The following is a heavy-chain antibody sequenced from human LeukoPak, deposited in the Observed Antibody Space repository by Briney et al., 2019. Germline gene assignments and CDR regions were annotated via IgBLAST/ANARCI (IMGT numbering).Heavy chain of an antibody. CDR3: ARVVSDSSGWYHFDY. J-gene: IGHJ4*02. CDR2: ITKKANSYTT. D-gene: IGHD6-19*01. V-gene: IGHV3-72*01. CDR1: GFTFSDHY. Sequence: GGSLRLSCAASGFTFSDHYMDWVRQAPGKGLEWVGRITKKANSYTTQYAASVKGRLTISGDDSKNSLFLQMNSLKTEDTAVYYCARVVSDSSGWYHFDYWGQGTLVTVSS.